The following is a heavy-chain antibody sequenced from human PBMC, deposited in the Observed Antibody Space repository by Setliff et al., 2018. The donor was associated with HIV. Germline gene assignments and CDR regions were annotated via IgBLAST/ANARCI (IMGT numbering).Heavy chain of an antibody. D-gene: IGHD3-10*01. J-gene: IGHJ4*02. CDR3: ARDQKYGSGSYYKSGTFDY. V-gene: IGHV1-3*01. Sequence: ASVKVSCKSSAGSFSIFAINWVRQAPGQGLEWMGWINAGNGVTRYAEKFQGRVTFTRDTSASTAYMGLSGLRSADTAVYYCARDQKYGSGSYYKSGTFDYWGQGALVTVSS. CDR2: INAGNGVT. CDR1: AGSFSIFA.